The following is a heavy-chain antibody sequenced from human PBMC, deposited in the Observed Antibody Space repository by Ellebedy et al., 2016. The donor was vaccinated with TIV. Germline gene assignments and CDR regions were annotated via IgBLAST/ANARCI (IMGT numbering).Heavy chain of an antibody. CDR3: ARGLSDYGDFKLDS. CDR2: MSHDGRNY. D-gene: IGHD4-17*01. Sequence: GGSLRLSCVVSGFTFSSYGMHWVRQAPGKGLECVAGMSHDGRNYKYADSVKGRFTISRDHSKNTLYLQMNNLRAEDTALYFCARGLSDYGDFKLDSWGQGTLVTVSS. J-gene: IGHJ4*02. V-gene: IGHV3-30*03. CDR1: GFTFSSYG.